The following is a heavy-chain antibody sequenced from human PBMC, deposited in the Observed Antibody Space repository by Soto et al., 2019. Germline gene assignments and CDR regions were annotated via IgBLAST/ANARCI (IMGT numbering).Heavy chain of an antibody. Sequence: GGSLRLSCAASGFTFSDYYMSWIRQAPGKGLEWVSYISSSGSTIYYADSVKGRFTISRDNAKNSLYLQMNSLRAEDTAVYYCARTIFGVVIDYYYYGMDVWGQGTTVTVSS. V-gene: IGHV3-11*04. CDR3: ARTIFGVVIDYYYYGMDV. J-gene: IGHJ6*02. D-gene: IGHD3-3*01. CDR1: GFTFSDYY. CDR2: ISSSGSTI.